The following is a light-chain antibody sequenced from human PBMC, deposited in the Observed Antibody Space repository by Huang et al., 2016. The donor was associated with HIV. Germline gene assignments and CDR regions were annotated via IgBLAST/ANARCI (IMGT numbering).Light chain of an antibody. CDR2: WAS. CDR3: QQYYQNPQT. J-gene: IGKJ5*01. V-gene: IGKV4-1*01. CDR1: QSLLYSRNNKNS. Sequence: DIVMTQSPDSLSVSPGESATIDCKSSQSLLYSRNNKNSLAWFQQKPGRPPKLLLYWASTRESGIPERFSGSGSGTDVTLTSNNLQPEDVATYYCQQYYQNPQTFGQGT.